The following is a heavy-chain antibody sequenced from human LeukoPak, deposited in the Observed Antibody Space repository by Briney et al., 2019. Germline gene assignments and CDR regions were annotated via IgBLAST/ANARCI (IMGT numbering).Heavy chain of an antibody. Sequence: ASVKVSCKASGYTFSNYDINWVRQATGQGLEWMGWINPNSGNTVYAHKFQDRVTMTGNTSTMKAYMELNSLRSEDTAVYYCARGQWQWLRLSWFDPWGQGTLVTVSS. J-gene: IGHJ5*02. CDR3: ARGQWQWLRLSWFDP. D-gene: IGHD5-12*01. CDR1: GYTFSNYD. CDR2: INPNSGNT. V-gene: IGHV1-8*02.